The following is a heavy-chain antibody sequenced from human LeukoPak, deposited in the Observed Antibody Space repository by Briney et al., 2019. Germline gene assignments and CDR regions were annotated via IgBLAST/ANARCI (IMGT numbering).Heavy chain of an antibody. Sequence: ASVKVSCKASGYTLTSYYVHWVRQAPGQGLEWMGIINPSGGATNYAQKFQGRVTMTRDTSTSTVYMELSSLRFEDTAVYYCATCSGRSCFTFGFFDYWGQGTLVTVSS. V-gene: IGHV1-46*01. CDR3: ATCSGRSCFTFGFFDY. CDR2: INPSGGAT. D-gene: IGHD2-15*01. CDR1: GYTLTSYY. J-gene: IGHJ4*02.